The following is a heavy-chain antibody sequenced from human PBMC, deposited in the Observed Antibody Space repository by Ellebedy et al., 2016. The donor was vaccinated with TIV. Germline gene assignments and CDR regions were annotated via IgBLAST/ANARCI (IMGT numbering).Heavy chain of an antibody. D-gene: IGHD4-17*01. J-gene: IGHJ2*01. CDR1: GGSISSSNW. CDR3: ARDYGPMSRRYFDL. CDR2: IYHSGST. V-gene: IGHV4-4*02. Sequence: SETLSLTCAVSGGSISSSNWWSWVRQPPGKGLEWIGEIYHSGSTNYNPSLKSRVTISVDKSKNQFSLKLSSVTAADTAVYYCARDYGPMSRRYFDLWGRGTLVTVSS.